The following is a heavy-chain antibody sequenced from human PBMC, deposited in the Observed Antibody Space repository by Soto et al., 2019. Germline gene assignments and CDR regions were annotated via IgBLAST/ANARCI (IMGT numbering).Heavy chain of an antibody. CDR3: TTDVGDYDDVGAFDI. CDR2: IKSKTDGGTT. V-gene: IGHV3-15*01. Sequence: PGGSLRLSCAASGFTFSNAWMSWVRQAPGKGLEWVGRIKSKTDGGTTDYAAPVKGRFTISRDDSKNTLYLQMNSLKTEDTAVYYCTTDVGDYDDVGAFDIWGQGTMVTVSS. D-gene: IGHD4-17*01. J-gene: IGHJ3*02. CDR1: GFTFSNAW.